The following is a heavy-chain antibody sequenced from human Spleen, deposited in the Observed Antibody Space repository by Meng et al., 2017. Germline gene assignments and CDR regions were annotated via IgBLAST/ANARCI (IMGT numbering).Heavy chain of an antibody. D-gene: IGHD2-21*02. CDR2: SNHSGST. Sequence: SETLSLTCAVYGGSFGPYYWSWIRQPPGKGLEWIGESNHSGSTNYSPSLKSRVTLSVDTSKYHFFLRLSSVTAADTAVYYCAREGIVVVTANYFDYWGQGTLVTVSS. J-gene: IGHJ4*02. V-gene: IGHV4-34*01. CDR1: GGSFGPYY. CDR3: AREGIVVVTANYFDY.